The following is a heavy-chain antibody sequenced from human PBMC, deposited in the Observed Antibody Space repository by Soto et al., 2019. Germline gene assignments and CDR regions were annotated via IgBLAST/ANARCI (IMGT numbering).Heavy chain of an antibody. Sequence: SETLSLTCTVSGGSISSSSYFWGWIRQPPGKGLEWIGSMYYSGTTYYNPSLKSRVTISVDKSKNQFSLKLNSVTAADTAVYYCARYNAASGTYYFDYWGQGTLVTVSS. CDR2: MYYSGTT. J-gene: IGHJ4*02. CDR1: GGSISSSSYF. V-gene: IGHV4-39*07. D-gene: IGHD6-13*01. CDR3: ARYNAASGTYYFDY.